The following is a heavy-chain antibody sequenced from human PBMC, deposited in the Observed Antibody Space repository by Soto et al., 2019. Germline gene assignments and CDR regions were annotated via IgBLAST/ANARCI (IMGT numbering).Heavy chain of an antibody. Sequence: GGSLRLSCAASGFTFSSYAMHWVRQAPGKGLEWVAVISYDGSNKYYADSVKGRFTISRDNSKNTLYLQMNSLRAEDTAVYYCARSKVQLVNPCITDYSCQGTLVT. CDR2: ISYDGSNK. CDR3: ARSKVQLVNPCITDY. D-gene: IGHD6-13*01. CDR1: GFTFSSYA. J-gene: IGHJ4*02. V-gene: IGHV3-30-3*01.